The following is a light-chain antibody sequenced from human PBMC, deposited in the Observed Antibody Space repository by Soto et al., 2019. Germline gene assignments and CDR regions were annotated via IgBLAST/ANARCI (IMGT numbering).Light chain of an antibody. CDR1: QDIGTY. Sequence: AILMNQSPSSFSAYTGDRVSITCRATQDIGTYLAWYQQIPGKAPKLLIYDASTLQTGVPSRFSGSGSGTDFTLTISYLQSEDFGTYYCQQFYNYPRTFGQGTKVDIK. CDR2: DAS. J-gene: IGKJ1*01. CDR3: QQFYNYPRT. V-gene: IGKV1-8*01.